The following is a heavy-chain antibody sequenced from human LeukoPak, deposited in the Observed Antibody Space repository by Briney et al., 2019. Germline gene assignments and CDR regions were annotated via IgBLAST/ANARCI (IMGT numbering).Heavy chain of an antibody. Sequence: GGSLRLSCAASGFTFSTYWMSWVRQAPGKGLEWVAHIKHDGTEKNYVDSVKGRFTISRDNAKNSLYLQTNTLRAEDTAVYYCVGDPGDYWGQGTLVTVSS. J-gene: IGHJ4*02. CDR2: IKHDGTEK. CDR1: GFTFSTYW. CDR3: VGDPGDY. V-gene: IGHV3-7*01.